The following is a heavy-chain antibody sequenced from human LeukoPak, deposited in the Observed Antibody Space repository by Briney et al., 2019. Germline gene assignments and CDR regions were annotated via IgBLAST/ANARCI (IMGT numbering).Heavy chain of an antibody. Sequence: SETLSLTCTVSGGSLSTSSYYWGWIRQPPGKGLEWIGTISYSGSTYYSPSLKSRVTISVDTSKNQFSLKLSSVTAADTAVYYCARSVRIWGQGTLVTVSS. V-gene: IGHV4-39*07. J-gene: IGHJ4*02. D-gene: IGHD4-11*01. CDR1: GGSLSTSSYY. CDR3: ARSVRI. CDR2: ISYSGST.